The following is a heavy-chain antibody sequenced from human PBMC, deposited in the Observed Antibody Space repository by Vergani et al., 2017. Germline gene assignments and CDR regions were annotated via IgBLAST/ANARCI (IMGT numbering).Heavy chain of an antibody. CDR2: ISYDGSNK. Sequence: QVQLVESGGGVVQPGRSLRLSCAASGFTFSSYGMHWVRQAPGKGLEWVAVISYDGSNKYYPDSVKGRFTISRDNSKNTLYLQMNSLRAEDTAVYYCARGPYYDILTGHSPYYYYYMDVWGKGTTVTVSS. CDR3: ARGPYYDILTGHSPYYYYYMDV. V-gene: IGHV3-30*19. J-gene: IGHJ6*03. D-gene: IGHD3-9*01. CDR1: GFTFSSYG.